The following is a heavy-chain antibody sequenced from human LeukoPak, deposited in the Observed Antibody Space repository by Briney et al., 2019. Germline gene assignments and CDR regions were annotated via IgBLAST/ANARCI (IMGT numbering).Heavy chain of an antibody. Sequence: PSETLSLTCAVYGGSFSGYYWSWIRQPPGKGLEWIGEINHSGSTNYNPSLKSRVTISVDTSKNQFSLNLSSVTAADTAVYYCARGLYSSSWYRGPTPNWFDPWGQGTLVTVS. CDR1: GGSFSGYY. J-gene: IGHJ5*02. V-gene: IGHV4-34*01. CDR3: ARGLYSSSWYRGPTPNWFDP. CDR2: INHSGST. D-gene: IGHD6-13*01.